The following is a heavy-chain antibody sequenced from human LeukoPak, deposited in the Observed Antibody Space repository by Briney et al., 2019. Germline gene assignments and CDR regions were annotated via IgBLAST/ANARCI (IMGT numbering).Heavy chain of an antibody. CDR3: ARSPYYYDSSGYYFDY. Sequence: GGSLRLSCAASGFTFSSYGMTWVRQAPGKGLEWVSYISSSSSTIYYADSVKGRFTISRDNAKNSLYLQLNSLRAEDTAVYYCARSPYYYDSSGYYFDYWGQGTLVTVSS. V-gene: IGHV3-48*01. CDR1: GFTFSSYG. D-gene: IGHD3-22*01. CDR2: ISSSSSTI. J-gene: IGHJ4*02.